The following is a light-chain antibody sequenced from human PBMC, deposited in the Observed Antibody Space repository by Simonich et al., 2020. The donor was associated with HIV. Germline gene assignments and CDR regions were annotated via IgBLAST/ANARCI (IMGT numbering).Light chain of an antibody. CDR1: QSVSSF. J-gene: IGKJ4*01. CDR3: QQYNNWPPMT. CDR2: DAS. Sequence: EIVLTQSPATLSLSPGERATLSCRASQSVSSFLAWYQQKPGQAPRLLIYDASNRATGIPARFSGSGSRTDFTLTISSLEPEDFAVYYCQQYNNWPPMTFGGGTKVEIK. V-gene: IGKV3-11*01.